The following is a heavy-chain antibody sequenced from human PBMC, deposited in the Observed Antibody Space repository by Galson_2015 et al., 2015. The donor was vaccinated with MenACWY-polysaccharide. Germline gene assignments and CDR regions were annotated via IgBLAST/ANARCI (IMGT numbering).Heavy chain of an antibody. CDR3: ARGSRTYV. D-gene: IGHD1/OR15-1a*01. J-gene: IGHJ4*02. Sequence: EKLSLACAGYGVCFSGYSWSWVSQLPGKGLEREGEINDSGSTTYNQSLTSRVTISVDTSKNHFSLKVTSVTAADTAVYYCARGSRTYVWGQGTLVIVSS. V-gene: IGHV4-34*01. CDR1: GVCFSGYS. CDR2: INDSGST.